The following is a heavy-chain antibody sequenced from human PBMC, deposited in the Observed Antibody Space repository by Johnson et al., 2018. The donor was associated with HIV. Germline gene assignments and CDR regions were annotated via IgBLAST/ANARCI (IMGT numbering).Heavy chain of an antibody. D-gene: IGHD2-8*01. Sequence: QVQLVESGGGVVQPGRSLRLSCAASGFTFSSYAMHWVRQAPGKGLEWVAVISYDGSNKYHADSVKGRFTISRDNSNNTLYLQMNSLTTEDTAIYYCVRGSLTDDSFADWGQGTMVLVSS. CDR1: GFTFSSYA. CDR3: VRGSLTDDSFAD. CDR2: ISYDGSNK. J-gene: IGHJ3*01. V-gene: IGHV3-30*04.